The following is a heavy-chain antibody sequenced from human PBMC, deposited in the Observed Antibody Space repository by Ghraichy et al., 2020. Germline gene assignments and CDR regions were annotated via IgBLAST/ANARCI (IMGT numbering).Heavy chain of an antibody. CDR1: GASIRTYF. J-gene: IGHJ4*02. CDR3: ARMGGYKAPLWY. V-gene: IGHV4-59*01. Sequence: SETLSLTCTVSGASIRTYFCSWIRQAPGKGLEWIGDIFYSGSTNYNPSLKSRVIISVDASKNQFSLNLSSVTAADTAVYYCARMGGYKAPLWYWGQGTLVAVSS. CDR2: IFYSGST. D-gene: IGHD3-10*01.